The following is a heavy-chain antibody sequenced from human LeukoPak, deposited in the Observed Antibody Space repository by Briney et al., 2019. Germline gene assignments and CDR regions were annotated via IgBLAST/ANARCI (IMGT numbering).Heavy chain of an antibody. J-gene: IGHJ4*02. D-gene: IGHD5-24*01. V-gene: IGHV3-7*01. CDR3: ANLWEMGY. CDR2: VKPDGSEK. CDR1: GLSFSDYW. Sequence: GGSLRLSCAASGLSFSDYWMSWVRQAPGKGLEWVANVKPDGSEKYYVDSVKGRFTISRDNARNSLYLQMDSLRAEDTAVYYCANLWEMGYWGQGTLVTVSS.